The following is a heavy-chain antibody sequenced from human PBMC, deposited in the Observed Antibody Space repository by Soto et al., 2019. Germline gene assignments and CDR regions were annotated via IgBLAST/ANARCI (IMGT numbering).Heavy chain of an antibody. CDR3: AHMSGGINWFDP. J-gene: IGHJ5*02. V-gene: IGHV2-5*01. CDR1: GFSLSNIGVA. CDR2: IYWNDDE. Sequence: QITLRESGPTLXKPTQTLTLTCTFSGFSLSNIGVAVGWXRQPPGKALEWLTIIYWNDDERYNPSLKNRLTITKDTSRNQVVLTMTNMDPVDTATYFCAHMSGGINWFDPWGQGTLVTVSP. D-gene: IGHD6-19*01.